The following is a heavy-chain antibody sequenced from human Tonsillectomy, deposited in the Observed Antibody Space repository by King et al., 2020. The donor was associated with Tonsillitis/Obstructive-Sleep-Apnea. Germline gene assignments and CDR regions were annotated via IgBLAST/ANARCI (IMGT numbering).Heavy chain of an antibody. V-gene: IGHV3-9*01. Sequence: VQLVESGGGLVQPGRSMRISCATSGFTLDDHAMHWVRQGPGKGLEWVSGISWNSGSIGYADSVKGRFTISRDKAKNSLYLRMNSLRAEDTALYYCAKYMRQECYYMDVWGKGTTVTVSS. CDR2: ISWNSGSI. CDR3: AKYMRQECYYMDV. CDR1: GFTLDDHA. D-gene: IGHD2/OR15-2a*01. J-gene: IGHJ6*03.